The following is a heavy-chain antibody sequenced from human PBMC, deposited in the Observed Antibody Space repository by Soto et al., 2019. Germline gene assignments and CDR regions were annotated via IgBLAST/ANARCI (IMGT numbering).Heavy chain of an antibody. J-gene: IGHJ4*02. V-gene: IGHV4-34*01. CDR2: INHSGST. D-gene: IGHD5-12*01. Sequence: QVQLQQWGAGLLKPSETLSLTCAVYGGSFSGYYWSWIRQPPGKGLEWIGEINHSGSTNYNPSLKSRVTISVDTSKNQFSLKLSSVTAADTAVHYCAREGDGYNYGADYWGQGTLVTVSS. CDR3: AREGDGYNYGADY. CDR1: GGSFSGYY.